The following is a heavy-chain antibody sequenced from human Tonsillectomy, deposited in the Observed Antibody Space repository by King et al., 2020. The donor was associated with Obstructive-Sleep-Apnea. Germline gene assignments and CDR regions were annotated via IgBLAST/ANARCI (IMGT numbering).Heavy chain of an antibody. CDR1: GYSFTSYW. CDR2: IDPSDSYT. V-gene: IGHV5-10-1*03. D-gene: IGHD6-13*01. Sequence: VQLVESGAEVKKPGESLRISCKGSGYSFTSYWISWVRQMPGKGLEWVGRIDPSDSYTNYSPSFQGHVNFSADKAIRTAYLPWSSLKASDTPMYYCARDPSSSWYGPPPFDPWGQGTLVTVSS. J-gene: IGHJ5*02. CDR3: ARDPSSSWYGPPPFDP.